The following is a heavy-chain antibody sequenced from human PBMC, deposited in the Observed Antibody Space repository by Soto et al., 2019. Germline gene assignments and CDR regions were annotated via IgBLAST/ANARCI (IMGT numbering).Heavy chain of an antibody. D-gene: IGHD3-22*01. J-gene: IGHJ4*02. CDR3: ARQKDYYDNSRFDY. CDR1: GGSISSYY. V-gene: IGHV4-59*08. Sequence: SETLSLTCTVSGGSISSYYWSWIRQPPGKGLEWIGYIYYSGSTNYNPSLKSRVTISVDTSKNQFSLKLSSVTAADTAVYYCARQKDYYDNSRFDYWGKGALVTVSS. CDR2: IYYSGST.